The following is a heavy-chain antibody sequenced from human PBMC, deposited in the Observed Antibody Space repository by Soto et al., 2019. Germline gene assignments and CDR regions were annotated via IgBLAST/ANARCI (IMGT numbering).Heavy chain of an antibody. J-gene: IGHJ4*02. Sequence: SETLSLTCTVSGGSISTYYWSWIRQPPEKGLEWIGYISYSGNTNYNPSLKSRVTMSVDTSKNQLSLKLSSVTAADTAVYYCARASGYCSGGSCYSFDYWGQGTLVTVSS. V-gene: IGHV4-59*01. CDR1: GGSISTYY. CDR3: ARASGYCSGGSCYSFDY. CDR2: ISYSGNT. D-gene: IGHD2-15*01.